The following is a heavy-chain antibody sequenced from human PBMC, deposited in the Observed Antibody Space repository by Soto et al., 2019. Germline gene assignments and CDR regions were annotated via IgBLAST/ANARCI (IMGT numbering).Heavy chain of an antibody. CDR3: ERDWAAAGPFDC. V-gene: IGHV1-18*01. CDR2: ISAYNGNT. J-gene: IGHJ4*02. CDR1: GYTFTSYG. D-gene: IGHD6-13*01. Sequence: QVQLVQSGAEVKKPGASVKVSCKASGYTFTSYGISWVRQAPGQGLEGMGWISAYNGNTNYAQKVQGRGTMTTDPPTSTADVELRSLRSDDTAVYYWERDWAAAGPFDCWGPGTLVTGS.